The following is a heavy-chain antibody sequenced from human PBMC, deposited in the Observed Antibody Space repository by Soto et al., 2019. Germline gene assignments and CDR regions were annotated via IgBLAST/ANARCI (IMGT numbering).Heavy chain of an antibody. D-gene: IGHD5-12*01. CDR2: IYHSGST. J-gene: IGHJ4*02. CDR1: GGSISSSNW. Sequence: ASETLSLTCAVSGGSISSSNWWSWVRQPPGKGLEWIGEIYHSGSTNYNPSLKSRVTISVDKSKNQFSLKLSSVTAADTAVYYCARGWGYSGYDNDYWGQGTLVTVSS. CDR3: ARGWGYSGYDNDY. V-gene: IGHV4-4*02.